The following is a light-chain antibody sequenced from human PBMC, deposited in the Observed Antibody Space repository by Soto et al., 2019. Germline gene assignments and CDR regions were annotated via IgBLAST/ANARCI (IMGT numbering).Light chain of an antibody. CDR3: QQYNNWPLT. CDR2: DAS. V-gene: IGKV3-15*01. J-gene: IGKJ4*01. Sequence: EIVMTQSPATLSVSPGERATLSCRARQSVSSTLAWYQQKPGQAPRLLIYDASTRAAGIPARFSGSGSGTEFTLTISSLQSEDFAVYYCQQYNNWPLTFGGGTKVEIK. CDR1: QSVSST.